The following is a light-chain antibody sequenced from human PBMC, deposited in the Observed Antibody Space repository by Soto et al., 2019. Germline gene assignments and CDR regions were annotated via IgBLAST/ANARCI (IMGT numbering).Light chain of an antibody. CDR3: SSYTNINTRACV. CDR1: SGDIGSYNR. J-gene: IGLJ1*01. Sequence: QSALTQPASVSGSPGQSITISCTGTSGDIGSYNRVSWYQQHPGKAPKIIIYEVTDRPSGVSNRFSGSKSGNTASLTISGLQADDEAEYYCSSYTNINTRACVFGTGTKLTVL. V-gene: IGLV2-14*01. CDR2: EVT.